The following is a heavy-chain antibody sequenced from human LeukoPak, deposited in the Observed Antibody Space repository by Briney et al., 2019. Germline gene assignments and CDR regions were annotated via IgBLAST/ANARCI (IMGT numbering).Heavy chain of an antibody. J-gene: IGHJ5*02. V-gene: IGHV1-69*13. CDR3: ARPELGYCSSTSCYEVWFDP. CDR1: GGTFSSYA. CDR2: IIPIFGTA. Sequence: ASVKVSCKASGGTFSSYAISWVRQAPGQGLEWMGGIIPIFGTANYAQKFQGRVTITADESTSTAYMELGSLRSEDTAVYYCARPELGYCSSTSCYEVWFDPWGQGTLVTVSS. D-gene: IGHD2-2*01.